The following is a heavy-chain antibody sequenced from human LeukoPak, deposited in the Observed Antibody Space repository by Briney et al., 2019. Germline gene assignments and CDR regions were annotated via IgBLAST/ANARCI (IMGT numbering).Heavy chain of an antibody. V-gene: IGHV4-34*01. J-gene: IGHJ6*03. CDR2: INHSGST. Sequence: SETLSLTCAVYGGSFSGYYWSWIRQPPGKGLEWIGEINHSGSTNYNPSLKSRVTISVDTSKNQFSLKLSSVTAADTAVYYCARPMDNYYYYMDVWGKGTTVTVSS. CDR1: GGSFSGYY. CDR3: ARPMDNYYYYMDV. D-gene: IGHD3-10*01.